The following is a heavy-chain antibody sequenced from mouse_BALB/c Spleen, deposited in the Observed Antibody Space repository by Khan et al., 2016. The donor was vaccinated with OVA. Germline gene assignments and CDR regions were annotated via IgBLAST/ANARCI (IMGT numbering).Heavy chain of an antibody. CDR1: GFSLTSYG. J-gene: IGHJ3*01. D-gene: IGHD2-4*01. CDR3: ARNYDYDEGLSY. V-gene: IGHV2-2*02. Sequence: QVQLKQSGPGLVQPSQSLSITCTVSGFSLTSYGVHWVRQSPGKGLEWLGVIWCGGSTDYNAAFISRLSISKDNSKSQVFFKLNNLQANDTAIYYCARNYDYDEGLSYWGQGTLVTVSA. CDR2: IWCGGST.